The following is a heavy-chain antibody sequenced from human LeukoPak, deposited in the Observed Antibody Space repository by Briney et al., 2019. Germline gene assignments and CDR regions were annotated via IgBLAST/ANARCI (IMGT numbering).Heavy chain of an antibody. CDR1: GFTFSNYA. CDR3: AKVRRNTVTSDGGDY. J-gene: IGHJ4*02. CDR2: ISGSTENT. V-gene: IGHV3-23*01. D-gene: IGHD4-17*01. Sequence: GGSLRLSCAASGFTFSNYAMSWIRQAPGKGLEWVSTISGSTENTYYADSVKGRFTISRDNSKNTLYLQMNSLRAEDTAIYYCAKVRRNTVTSDGGDYWGQGTLVTVSS.